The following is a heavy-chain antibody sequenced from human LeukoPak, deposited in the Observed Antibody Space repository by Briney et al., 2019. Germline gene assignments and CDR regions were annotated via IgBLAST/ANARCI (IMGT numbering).Heavy chain of an antibody. CDR2: ISWNSDDV. D-gene: IGHD4-23*01. CDR3: ARGGLGNFD. CDR1: GFTFDDYA. J-gene: IGHJ4*02. V-gene: IGHV3-9*01. Sequence: GGSLRLSCAASGFTFDDYAMHWVRQAPGKGLEWVSGISWNSDDVAYADSVKGRFTISRDNAKNSLYLQMNSLRAEDTAVYYCARGGLGNFDWGQGTLVTVSS.